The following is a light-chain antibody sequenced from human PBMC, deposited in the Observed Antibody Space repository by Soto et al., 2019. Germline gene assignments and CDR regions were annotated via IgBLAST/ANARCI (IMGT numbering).Light chain of an antibody. CDR1: QSISSTF. CDR3: QQYESSWT. J-gene: IGKJ1*01. Sequence: EIVLTQSPGTLSLSPGESATLSCRASQSISSTFLAWYQHKRGQAPRVVIYGASKKATGIPDRFSGSGSGADFTLTISRLEPEDLAVYYCQQYESSWTFGQGTKVE. CDR2: GAS. V-gene: IGKV3-20*01.